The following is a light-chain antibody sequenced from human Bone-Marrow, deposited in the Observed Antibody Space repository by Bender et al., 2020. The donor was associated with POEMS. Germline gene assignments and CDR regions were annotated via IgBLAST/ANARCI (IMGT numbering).Light chain of an antibody. CDR1: KLGNKY. CDR3: QAWDSSTYV. CDR2: QDT. Sequence: SYELTQTSSVSVSPGQTASITCSGNKLGNKYASWYQQKPGQSPVLVIYQDTKRPSGIPERFSGSNSGNTATLTISGTQAMDEADYYCQAWDSSTYVFGGGTKVTVL. V-gene: IGLV3-1*01. J-gene: IGLJ1*01.